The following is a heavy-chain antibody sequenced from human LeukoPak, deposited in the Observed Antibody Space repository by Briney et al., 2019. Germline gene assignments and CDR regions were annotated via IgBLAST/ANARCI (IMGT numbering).Heavy chain of an antibody. D-gene: IGHD3-22*01. J-gene: IGHJ6*02. CDR2: ISHDGSKK. Sequence: PGGSLRLSCAASGFTFSKIGIHWVRQAPGKGLEWVAVISHDGSKKYYVDSVKGRFTISRDNSKNTLYLQLNSLRAEDTAVYYCAKGNHHYYDSSGYYYHYGMDVWGQGTTVTVSS. CDR1: GFTFSKIG. CDR3: AKGNHHYYDSSGYYYHYGMDV. V-gene: IGHV3-30*18.